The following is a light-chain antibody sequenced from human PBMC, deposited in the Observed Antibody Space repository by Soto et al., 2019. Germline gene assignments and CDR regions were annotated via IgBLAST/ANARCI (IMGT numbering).Light chain of an antibody. CDR3: QQYYTYPLT. CDR2: RAS. CDR1: QSISIW. V-gene: IGKV1-5*03. Sequence: DIQMTQSPSTLSASVGDRVTITCRASQSISIWLAWYQQKPGKAPNLLISRASSLQSGVPSRFSGSGSGTEFTLTISSLQPDDFATYYCQQYYTYPLTFGGGTKVEIK. J-gene: IGKJ4*01.